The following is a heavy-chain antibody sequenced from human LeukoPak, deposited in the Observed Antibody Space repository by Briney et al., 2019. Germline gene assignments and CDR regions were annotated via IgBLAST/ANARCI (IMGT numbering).Heavy chain of an antibody. CDR2: IKQDGSEK. J-gene: IGHJ4*02. CDR3: AARSSGNPYF. CDR1: GFIFSSSA. D-gene: IGHD1-26*01. V-gene: IGHV3-7*03. Sequence: PGGSLRLSCAASGFIFSSSAMTWVRQAPGKGLQWVAKIKQDGSEKYYVDSVKGRFTISRDNAENSLYLQMNSLRVEDTAVYYCAARSSGNPYFWGQGTLVTVS.